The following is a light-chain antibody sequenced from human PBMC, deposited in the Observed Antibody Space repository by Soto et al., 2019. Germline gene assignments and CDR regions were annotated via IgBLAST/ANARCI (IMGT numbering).Light chain of an antibody. J-gene: IGKJ4*01. CDR1: QSVSSN. CDR2: GAS. V-gene: IGKV3-15*01. CDR3: QQYNNWPLT. Sequence: EIVITQAPATMSVSPGERATLSCRASQSVSSNLAWYQQKPGQAPRLLIYGASTRATGIPARFSGSGSGTEFTLTISSLQSEDFAVYYCQQYNNWPLTFGGGTQVESK.